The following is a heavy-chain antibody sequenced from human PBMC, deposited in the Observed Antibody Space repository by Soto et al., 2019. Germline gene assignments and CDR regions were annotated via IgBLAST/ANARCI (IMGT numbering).Heavy chain of an antibody. J-gene: IGHJ3*02. CDR1: GGSFSGDY. Sequence: SETLSLTCAVYGGSFSGDYWSWIRQPPGKGLEWIGEINHSGSTNYNPSLKSRVTISVDTSKNQFSLKLSSVTAADTAVYYCAREGVYYGSGRGAFDIWGQGTMVT. CDR3: AREGVYYGSGRGAFDI. V-gene: IGHV4-34*01. D-gene: IGHD3-10*01. CDR2: INHSGST.